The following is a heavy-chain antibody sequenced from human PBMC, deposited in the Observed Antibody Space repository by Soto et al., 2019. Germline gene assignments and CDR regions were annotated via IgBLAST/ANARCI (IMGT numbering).Heavy chain of an antibody. D-gene: IGHD5-12*01. CDR2: INHSGST. J-gene: IGHJ5*02. Sequence: SETLSLTCAFYGGSFSGYYWSWIRQPPGKGLEWIGEINHSGSTNYNPSLKSRVTISVDTSKNQFSLKLSSVTAADTAVYYCARGGAVVATIRVPRWFDPWGQGTLVTVSS. V-gene: IGHV4-34*01. CDR3: ARGGAVVATIRVPRWFDP. CDR1: GGSFSGYY.